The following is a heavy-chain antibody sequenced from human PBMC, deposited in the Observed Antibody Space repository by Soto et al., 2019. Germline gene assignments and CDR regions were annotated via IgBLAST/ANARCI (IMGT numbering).Heavy chain of an antibody. CDR1: GFTFSSSA. CDR3: AKSDSGDFDY. CDR2: ISGSGGST. J-gene: IGHJ4*02. D-gene: IGHD6-25*01. Sequence: GGSLRLSCEASGFTFSSSAMSCVRQPPRKRQEWVSAISGSGGSTYCADTVKGRFTLSRDNTKNTLYLQMNSLRAEDTAVYYCAKSDSGDFDYWGQGTLVTVSS. V-gene: IGHV3-23*01.